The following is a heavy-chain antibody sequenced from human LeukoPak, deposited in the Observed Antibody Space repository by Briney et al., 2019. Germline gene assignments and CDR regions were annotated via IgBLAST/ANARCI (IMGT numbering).Heavy chain of an antibody. V-gene: IGHV3-23*01. Sequence: GGSLRLSCAASGFTFSDYYLSWVRQALGKGLEWVSSISSSGGSTYYADSVKGRFTISRDNSKNTLYLQMNSLRAEDTAVYYCAKPSGWYNSFDYWGQGTLVTVSS. J-gene: IGHJ4*02. CDR1: GFTFSDYY. D-gene: IGHD6-19*01. CDR2: ISSSGGST. CDR3: AKPSGWYNSFDY.